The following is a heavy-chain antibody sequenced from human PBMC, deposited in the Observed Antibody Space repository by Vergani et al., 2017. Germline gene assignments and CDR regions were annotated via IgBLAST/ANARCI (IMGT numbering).Heavy chain of an antibody. CDR2: IYTSGST. V-gene: IGHV4-61*02. CDR3: ARDHGAYSSSWYGRFFPFDP. D-gene: IGHD6-13*01. Sequence: QVQLQESGPGLVKPSQTLSLTCTVSGGSISSGSYYWSWIRQPAGKGLEWIGRIYTSGSTNYNPSLKSRVTISVDTSKNQFSLKLSSVTAADTAVYYCARDHGAYSSSWYGRFFPFDPWGQGTLVTVSS. CDR1: GGSISSGSYY. J-gene: IGHJ5*02.